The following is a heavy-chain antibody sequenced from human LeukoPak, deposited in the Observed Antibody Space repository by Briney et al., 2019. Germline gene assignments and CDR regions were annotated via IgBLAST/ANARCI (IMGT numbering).Heavy chain of an antibody. CDR2: IYHSGST. CDR3: ARASYDSSGYQFDY. V-gene: IGHV4-38-2*02. J-gene: IGHJ4*02. D-gene: IGHD3-22*01. Sequence: SETLSLTCTVSGYSISSGYYWGWIRPPPGKGLEWIGSIYHSGSTYYNPSLKSRVTISVDTSKNQFSLKLSSVTAADTAVYYCARASYDSSGYQFDYWGQGTLVTVSS. CDR1: GYSISSGYY.